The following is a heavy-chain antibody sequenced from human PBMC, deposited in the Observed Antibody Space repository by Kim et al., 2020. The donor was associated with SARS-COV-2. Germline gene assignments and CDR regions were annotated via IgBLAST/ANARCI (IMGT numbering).Heavy chain of an antibody. V-gene: IGHV4-4*02. D-gene: IGHD3-22*01. CDR1: GVSMTSSNW. Sequence: SETLSLTCAVSGVSMTSSNWWAWVRQPPGKGLEWIGEISHSGSTEYNPALRSRVTMSVDKSKNQFSLKLTSATAADTAVYFCARAVSSAWTLRDWFDPWGQGTRVTVSS. CDR3: ARAVSSAWTLRDWFDP. J-gene: IGHJ5*02. CDR2: ISHSGST.